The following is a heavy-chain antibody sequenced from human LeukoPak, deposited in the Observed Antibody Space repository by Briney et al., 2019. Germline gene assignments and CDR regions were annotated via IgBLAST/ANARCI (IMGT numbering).Heavy chain of an antibody. CDR2: ISGSGGST. D-gene: IGHD3-22*01. CDR3: AKTTYYYDSSGYLNWFDP. J-gene: IGHJ5*02. Sequence: GGSLRLSCAASGFTFSSYAMSRVRQAPGKGLEWVSAISGSGGSTYYADSVKGRFTISRDNSKNTLYLQMNSLRAEDTAVYYCAKTTYYYDSSGYLNWFDPWGQGTLVTVSS. CDR1: GFTFSSYA. V-gene: IGHV3-23*01.